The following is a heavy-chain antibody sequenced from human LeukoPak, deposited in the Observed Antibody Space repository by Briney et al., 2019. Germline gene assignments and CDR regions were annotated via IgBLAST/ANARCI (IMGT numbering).Heavy chain of an antibody. V-gene: IGHV3-23*01. CDR2: ISGSGDTI. CDR1: GLTFSIYA. D-gene: IGHD2-2*01. CDR3: AELEGYCSSSTCHGNWYFDR. J-gene: IGHJ2*01. Sequence: HSGGSLRLSCAASGLTFSIYAMTWVRQAPGKGLEWVSTISGSGDTIYYADSVKGRFTISRDNSKNTLYVQMNSLRAEDTALYYCAELEGYCSSSTCHGNWYFDRWGRGTLVTVSS.